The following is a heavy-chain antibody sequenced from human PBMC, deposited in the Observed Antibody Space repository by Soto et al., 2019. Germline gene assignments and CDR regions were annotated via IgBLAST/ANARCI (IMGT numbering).Heavy chain of an antibody. J-gene: IGHJ1*01. CDR3: AKIRGYDLGSTTFQH. CDR1: GFTFSSSA. Sequence: EVKLLESGGGLVQPGGSLRLSCAASGFTFSSSAMSWVRQAPGKGLDWVSAISGNGDTTYYADSVKGRFTISRVISKNTLYLQMNSLRAEDTGVYYCAKIRGYDLGSTTFQHWGQGTLVTVSS. D-gene: IGHD5-12*01. CDR2: ISGNGDTT. V-gene: IGHV3-23*01.